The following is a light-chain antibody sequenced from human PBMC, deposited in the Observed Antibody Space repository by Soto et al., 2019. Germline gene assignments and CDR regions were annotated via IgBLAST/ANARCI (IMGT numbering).Light chain of an antibody. CDR3: QQSYSSPPWT. CDR1: QSISTY. CDR2: RAS. Sequence: DIQMTQSPSSLSASVGDRVTISCRASQSISTYLNWYQQKPGTAPRLLIYRASSVKSGVPPRFSGSGSGRDFTLTISSLRPEDIATYFCQQSYSSPPWTFGQGTKVEGK. J-gene: IGKJ1*01. V-gene: IGKV1-39*01.